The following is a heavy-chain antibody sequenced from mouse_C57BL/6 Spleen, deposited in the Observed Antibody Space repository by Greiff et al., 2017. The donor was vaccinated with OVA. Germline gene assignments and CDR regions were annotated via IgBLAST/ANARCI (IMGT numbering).Heavy chain of an antibody. D-gene: IGHD1-1*01. CDR1: GYTFTDYY. Sequence: VQLKESGPVLVKPGASVKMSCKASGYTFTDYYMNWVKQSHGKSLEWIGVINPYNGGTSYNQKFKGKATLTVDKSSSTAYMELNSLTSEDSAVYYCARWITTVVARDYWGQGTTLTVSS. V-gene: IGHV1-19*01. CDR3: ARWITTVVARDY. J-gene: IGHJ2*01. CDR2: INPYNGGT.